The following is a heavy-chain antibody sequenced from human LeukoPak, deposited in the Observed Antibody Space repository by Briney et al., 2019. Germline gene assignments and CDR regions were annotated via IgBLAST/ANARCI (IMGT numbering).Heavy chain of an antibody. CDR3: ATGYSSSCLDY. V-gene: IGHV4-61*01. CDR1: GGSVSSGSYY. CDR2: IYYSGST. J-gene: IGHJ4*02. D-gene: IGHD6-13*01. Sequence: PSETLSLTCTVSGGSVSSGSYYWSWIRQPPGKGLEWIVYIYYSGSTNYNPSLKSRVTISVDTSKNQFSLKLSSVTAADTAVYYCATGYSSSCLDYWGQGTLVTVSS.